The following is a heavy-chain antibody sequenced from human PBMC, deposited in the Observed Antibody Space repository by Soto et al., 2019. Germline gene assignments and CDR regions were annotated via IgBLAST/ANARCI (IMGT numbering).Heavy chain of an antibody. V-gene: IGHV3-23*01. Sequence: GGSLRLSCAASGFTFSIYAISGVRQAPGKGLEWVSAISGSGGSTYYADSVKGRFTISRDNSKNTLYLQMNSLRAEDTAVYYCPTSQHGDLNTYYFAYWGQGTLVTVSS. CDR2: ISGSGGST. J-gene: IGHJ4*02. CDR3: PTSQHGDLNTYYFAY. CDR1: GFTFSIYA. D-gene: IGHD4-17*01.